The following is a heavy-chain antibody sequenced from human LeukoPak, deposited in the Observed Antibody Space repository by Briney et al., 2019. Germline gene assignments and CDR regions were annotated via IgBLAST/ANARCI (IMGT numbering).Heavy chain of an antibody. D-gene: IGHD6-13*01. J-gene: IGHJ6*02. V-gene: IGHV3-30*03. CDR1: GFSFSSYG. CDR3: ARGSSSWNYYYYGMDV. Sequence: PGGSLRLSCAASGFSFSSYGMHWLRQAPGKGPESVALIRHDGTETYPADSVKGRFTIPRDDSKSTFYLQMNSLRPEDTAVYYCARGSSSWNYYYYGMDVWGQGTTVTVSS. CDR2: IRHDGTET.